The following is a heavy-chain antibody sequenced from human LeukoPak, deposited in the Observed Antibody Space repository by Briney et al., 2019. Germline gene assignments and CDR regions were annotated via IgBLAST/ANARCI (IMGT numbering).Heavy chain of an antibody. CDR2: IYYSVIT. Sequence: PSETLSLTCTVSGGSISSSAYYWGWVRQHPGKGLEGLGYIYYSVITYYNPSLKSRVTISVDTSKNQFSLNLSSVTAADTAVYYCARDGDCSSDSCYFDYWGQGILVTVSS. D-gene: IGHD2-2*01. CDR3: ARDGDCSSDSCYFDY. CDR1: GGSISSSAYY. J-gene: IGHJ4*02. V-gene: IGHV4-31*03.